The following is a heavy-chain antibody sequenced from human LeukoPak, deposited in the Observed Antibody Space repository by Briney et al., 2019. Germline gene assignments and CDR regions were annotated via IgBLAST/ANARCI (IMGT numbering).Heavy chain of an antibody. D-gene: IGHD4-17*01. CDR3: ARDQYGDYDFDY. Sequence: PSETLSLTCSVSAGSISSSSYYWGWIRQAPGKGLEWIGSIYYSGSTYYNPSLKSRVTMSVDTSKNQFSLKLSSVTAADTAVYYCARDQYGDYDFDYWGQGTLVTVSS. V-gene: IGHV4-39*07. J-gene: IGHJ4*02. CDR2: IYYSGST. CDR1: AGSISSSSYY.